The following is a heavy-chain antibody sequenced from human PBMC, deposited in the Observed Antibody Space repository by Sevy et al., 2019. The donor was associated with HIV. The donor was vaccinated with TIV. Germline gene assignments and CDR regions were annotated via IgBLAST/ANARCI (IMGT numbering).Heavy chain of an antibody. CDR2: IRFGGNKK. V-gene: IGHV3-33*01. D-gene: IGHD3-9*01. CDR1: GFSFSNFN. J-gene: IGHJ4*02. CDR3: ARECLSDWYLDS. Sequence: GGSLRLSCAASGFSFSNFNMPWVRQAPGKGLEWVAAIRFGGNKKYYEDSVKGRFTIFRDNSKSTQYLQMSSLRADDTAVYYGARECLSDWYLDSWGQGTTVTVSS.